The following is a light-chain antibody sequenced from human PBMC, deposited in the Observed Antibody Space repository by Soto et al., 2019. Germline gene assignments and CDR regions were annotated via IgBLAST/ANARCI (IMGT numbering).Light chain of an antibody. CDR3: QQRNNGLT. CDR2: GAS. V-gene: IGKV3-11*01. Sequence: EIVLTQSPATLSLSPGERAVLSCRARQGVGTYLAWYQQRPGQAPRLLIYGASNRATGIPARFSGSGSGTDFTLTIGSLEPEDFAGYFCQQRNNGLTFGGGTKVEIK. J-gene: IGKJ4*01. CDR1: QGVGTY.